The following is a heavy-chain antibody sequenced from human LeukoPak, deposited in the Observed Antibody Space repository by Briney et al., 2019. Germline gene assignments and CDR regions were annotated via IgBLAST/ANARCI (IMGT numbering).Heavy chain of an antibody. CDR2: IYYSGST. D-gene: IGHD5-12*01. J-gene: IGHJ4*02. CDR1: GGSISSSSYY. CDR3: ARVRAEWLRFGDFDY. Sequence: SETLSLTCTVSGGSISSSSYYWGWIRQPPGKGLEWIGSIYYSGSTYYNPSLKSRVTISVDTSKNQFSLKLSSVTAADTAVYYCARVRAEWLRFGDFDYWGQGTLVTVSS. V-gene: IGHV4-39*07.